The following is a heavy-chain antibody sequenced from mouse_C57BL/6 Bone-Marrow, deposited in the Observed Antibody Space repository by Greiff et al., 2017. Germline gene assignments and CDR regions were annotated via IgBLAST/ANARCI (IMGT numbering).Heavy chain of an antibody. D-gene: IGHD2-4*01. V-gene: IGHV1-4*01. Sequence: VQLQQSGAELARPGASVKMSCKASGYTFTSYTMHWVKQRPGQGLEWIGYINPSSGYTKYNQTFKDKATLTAAKSSSTAYLQLRRLPSEASAVHYCARPFGIYYDYVWDYGG. CDR3: ARPFGIYYDYVWDY. J-gene: IGHJ4*01. CDR2: INPSSGYT. CDR1: GYTFTSYT.